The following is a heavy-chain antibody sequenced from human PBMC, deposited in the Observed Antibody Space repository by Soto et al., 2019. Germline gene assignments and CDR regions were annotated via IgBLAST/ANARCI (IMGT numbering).Heavy chain of an antibody. Sequence: GGSLRLSCAASGFPFSSYWMHWVREAPEKGLVWVSRIKSDGSGTYYAGSVQDRFTISRDNAMNTLYLQMNSLRVEDTAVYFCAGGEGDRYDENGYLGRHGGQETLVTVSS. V-gene: IGHV3-74*01. CDR1: GFPFSSYW. D-gene: IGHD3-16*02. CDR3: AGGEGDRYDENGYLGRH. J-gene: IGHJ4*02. CDR2: IKSDGSGT.